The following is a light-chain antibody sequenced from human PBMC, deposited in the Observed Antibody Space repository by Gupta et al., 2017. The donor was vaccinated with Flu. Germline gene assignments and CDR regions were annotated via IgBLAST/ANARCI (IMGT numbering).Light chain of an antibody. CDR3: QVWDSSSNHVV. Sequence: GNNIGMKLLHWFQQRPGQAPVLVVYADSGRPSGIPERFSGSNTENTATLTISRVEAGDEADYYCQVWDSSSNHVVFGGGTKLTVL. J-gene: IGLJ2*01. CDR2: ADS. V-gene: IGLV3-21*02. CDR1: NIGMKL.